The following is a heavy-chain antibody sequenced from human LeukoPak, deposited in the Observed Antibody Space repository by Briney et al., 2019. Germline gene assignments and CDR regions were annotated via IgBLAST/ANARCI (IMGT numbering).Heavy chain of an antibody. J-gene: IGHJ5*02. V-gene: IGHV4-61*02. CDR1: GGSISSGSYY. CDR2: IYTSGST. Sequence: SETLSLACTVSGGSISSGSYYWSWIRQPAGKGLEWIGRIYTSGSTNYNPSLKSRVTISVDTSKNQFFLKLTSVTAADTAVYYCARDHAPTTPYNWFDPWGQGSLVTVSS. D-gene: IGHD1-14*01. CDR3: ARDHAPTTPYNWFDP.